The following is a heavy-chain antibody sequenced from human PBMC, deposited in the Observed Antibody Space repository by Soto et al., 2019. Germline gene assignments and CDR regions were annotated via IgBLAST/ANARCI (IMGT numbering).Heavy chain of an antibody. V-gene: IGHV4-31*03. CDR1: GGSISSGGYY. D-gene: IGHD5-12*01. Sequence: QVQLQESGPGLVKPSQTLSLTCTVSGGSISSGGYYWSWIRQHPGKGLEWIGYIYYSGSTYYNPSLKSRVTISVDTSKNQFSLKLSSVTAADTAVYYCARVRGGHGGGYNEWRVDAFDIWGQGTMVTVSS. CDR3: ARVRGGHGGGYNEWRVDAFDI. J-gene: IGHJ3*02. CDR2: IYYSGST.